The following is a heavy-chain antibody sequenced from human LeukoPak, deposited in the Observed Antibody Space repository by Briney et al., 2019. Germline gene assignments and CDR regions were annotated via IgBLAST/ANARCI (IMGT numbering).Heavy chain of an antibody. V-gene: IGHV4-34*01. CDR3: ARGLSPNWNQALYGMDV. CDR1: GFTVSSNY. D-gene: IGHD1-1*01. CDR2: INHSEST. Sequence: GSLRLSCAASGFTVSSNYMSWVRQPPGKGREWIGEINHSESTNYNPSLKSRVTVSIDTSKNQFSLKLSSVTAADTAVYYCARGLSPNWNQALYGMDVWGQGTTVTVSS. J-gene: IGHJ6*02.